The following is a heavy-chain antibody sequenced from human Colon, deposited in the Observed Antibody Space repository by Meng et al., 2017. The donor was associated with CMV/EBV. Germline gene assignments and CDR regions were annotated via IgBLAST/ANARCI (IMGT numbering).Heavy chain of an antibody. V-gene: IGHV1-18*01. J-gene: IGHJ1*01. CDR3: VRESEVSGVVYLHH. CDR1: GYTFPTYG. Sequence: SGYTFPTYGFSWVRQAPGQGLEWVGWMSAYSGDTHFAQNFQGRVILTRDTSTTTAYLEMRSLRSDDTATYYCVRESEVSGVVYLHHWGQGTLVTVSS. CDR2: MSAYSGDT. D-gene: IGHD6-19*01.